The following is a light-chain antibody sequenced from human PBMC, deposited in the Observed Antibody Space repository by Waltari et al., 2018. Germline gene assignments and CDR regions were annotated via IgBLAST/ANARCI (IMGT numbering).Light chain of an antibody. CDR1: SSNVGSFDY. J-gene: IGLJ1*01. Sequence: QSALTQPRSVSGSPGQSVTISCTGTSSNVGSFDYVSWYQHHPGKAPKLFIYDVAKRPSGVPHRFSGSKSGNTASLTITGLQTEDEADYYCCSYTGTNTFVLGTGTAITVL. V-gene: IGLV2-11*01. CDR3: CSYTGTNTFV. CDR2: DVA.